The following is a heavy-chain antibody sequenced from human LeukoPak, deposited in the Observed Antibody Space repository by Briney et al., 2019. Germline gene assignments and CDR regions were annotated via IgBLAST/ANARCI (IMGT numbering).Heavy chain of an antibody. CDR2: IGIDSGNT. J-gene: IGHJ4*02. Sequence: GGSLRLSCVASGFTFSDYSMNWVRQAPGEGLEWISYIGIDSGNTNYADSVKGRFTISGDKAKNSLHLQMNSLRVEDTAVYYCARDYKYAFDNWGQGTLVTVSS. CDR1: GFTFSDYS. V-gene: IGHV3-48*01. CDR3: ARDYKYAFDN. D-gene: IGHD5-24*01.